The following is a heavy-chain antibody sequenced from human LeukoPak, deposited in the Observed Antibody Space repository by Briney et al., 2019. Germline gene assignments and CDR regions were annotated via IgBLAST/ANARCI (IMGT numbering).Heavy chain of an antibody. V-gene: IGHV4-59*01. CDR2: IYYSGST. Sequence: SETLSLTCTVSGGSISSYYWNWIRQPPGKGLEWIGYIYYSGSTNYNPSLKSRVTISVDTSKNQFSLKLSSVTAADTAVYYCARAITVRGVIFDYWGQGTLVTVSS. J-gene: IGHJ4*02. CDR1: GGSISSYY. D-gene: IGHD3-16*01. CDR3: ARAITVRGVIFDY.